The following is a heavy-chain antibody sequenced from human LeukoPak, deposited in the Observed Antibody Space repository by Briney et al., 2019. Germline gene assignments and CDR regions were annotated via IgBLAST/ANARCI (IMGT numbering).Heavy chain of an antibody. D-gene: IGHD2-15*01. CDR2: ISTSSGYT. J-gene: IGHJ4*02. V-gene: IGHV3-11*05. CDR3: ARAAKYCSGGSCSDY. Sequence: PGGSLRLSCGVSGFTLSDAWMNWVRQAPGKGLEWVAHISTSSGYTNYADSVKGRFTISRDNAESSLYLQMNSLRAEDTAVYYCARAAKYCSGGSCSDYWGQGTLVTVSS. CDR1: GFTLSDAW.